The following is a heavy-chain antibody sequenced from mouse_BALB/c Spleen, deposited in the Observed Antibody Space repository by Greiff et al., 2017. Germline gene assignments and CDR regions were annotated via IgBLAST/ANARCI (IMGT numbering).Heavy chain of an antibody. J-gene: IGHJ1*01. D-gene: IGHD2-4*01. V-gene: IGHV5-17*02. CDR2: ISSGSSTI. CDR1: GFTFSSFG. Sequence: EVKLVESGGGLVQPGGSRKLSCAASGFTFSSFGMHWVRQAPEKGLEWVAYISSGSSTIYYADTVKGRFTISRDNPKNTLFLQMTSLRSEDTAMYYCARSGRITQGYWYFDVWGAGTTVTVSS. CDR3: ARSGRITQGYWYFDV.